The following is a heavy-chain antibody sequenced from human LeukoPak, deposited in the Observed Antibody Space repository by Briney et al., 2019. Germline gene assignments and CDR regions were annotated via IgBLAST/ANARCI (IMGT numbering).Heavy chain of an antibody. CDR3: ATIKRGSIFGYFDF. J-gene: IGHJ4*02. V-gene: IGHV4-59*11. CDR1: GGSISSHY. D-gene: IGHD5-18*01. CDR2: LFDSVNT. Sequence: SETLSLTCTVSGGSISSHYWSWIRQPPGKGLEWIAYLFDSVNTKDNPSLQSRLTLSADTSKNQLSLRLSSVTAADTAVYYCATIKRGSIFGYFDFWGQGIKVTVSS.